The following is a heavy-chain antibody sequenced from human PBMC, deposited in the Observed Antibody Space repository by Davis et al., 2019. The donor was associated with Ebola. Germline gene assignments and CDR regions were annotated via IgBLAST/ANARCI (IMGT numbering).Heavy chain of an antibody. D-gene: IGHD1-7*01. Sequence: GESLKISCAASGFSFSDYDMHWVRQVTGKGLEWVLAIGAAADTYYSGSVKGRFTISRENGKNSLYLQMNSLRAGDTAVYYCAREAITGTTWYAFDVWGQGTMVTVSS. V-gene: IGHV3-13*01. CDR2: IGAAADT. CDR1: GFSFSDYD. J-gene: IGHJ3*01. CDR3: AREAITGTTWYAFDV.